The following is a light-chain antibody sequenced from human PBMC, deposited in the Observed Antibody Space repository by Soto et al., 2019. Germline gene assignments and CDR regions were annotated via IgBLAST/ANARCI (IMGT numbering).Light chain of an antibody. J-gene: IGKJ1*01. CDR1: QSVSTNY. Sequence: EIVLTQSPGTLSLSPGERATLSCRASQSVSTNYLAWYQRKPGQAPRLLIYGASSRATDIPNRFSGSGSGRDFTLTITRLKAEDFAVYYCQQYGSSPPTFGQGTKVEI. CDR3: QQYGSSPPT. CDR2: GAS. V-gene: IGKV3-20*01.